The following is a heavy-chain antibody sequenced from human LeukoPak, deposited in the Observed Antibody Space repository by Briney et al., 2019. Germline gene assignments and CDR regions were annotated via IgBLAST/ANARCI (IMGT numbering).Heavy chain of an antibody. Sequence: PGGSLRLSCAASGFTFSSYWMSWVCQAPGKGLEWVANIKQDGSEKYYVDSVKGRFTISRDNAKNSLDLQMNSLRAEDTAVYYCARYDYGGNYDYWGQGTLVTVSS. D-gene: IGHD4-23*01. V-gene: IGHV3-7*04. CDR1: GFTFSSYW. CDR2: IKQDGSEK. CDR3: ARYDYGGNYDY. J-gene: IGHJ4*02.